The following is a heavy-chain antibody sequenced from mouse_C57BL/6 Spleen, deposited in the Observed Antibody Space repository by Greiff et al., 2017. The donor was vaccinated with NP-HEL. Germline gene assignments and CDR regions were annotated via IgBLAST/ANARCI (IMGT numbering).Heavy chain of an antibody. V-gene: IGHV1-54*01. CDR1: GYAFTNYL. CDR3: ARGGYCDY. Sequence: VQLQQSGAELVRPGTSVKVSCKASGYAFTNYLIEWVKQRPGQGLEWIGVINPGSGGTNYNEKFKGKATLTADNSSSNADMQRSSRTSEDSAVYCCARGGYCDYVGQCTTLTVSS. CDR2: INPGSGGT. J-gene: IGHJ2*01.